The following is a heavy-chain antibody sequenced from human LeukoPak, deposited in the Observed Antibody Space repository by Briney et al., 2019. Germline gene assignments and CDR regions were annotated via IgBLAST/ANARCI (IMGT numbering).Heavy chain of an antibody. J-gene: IGHJ4*02. Sequence: GGSLRLSCAASGFTFSSYGMHWVRQAPGKGLEWVAVIWYDGSNKYYADSVKGRFTISRDNSKNTLYLQMNSLRAEDTAVYYCAKEATEYTSRALDYWGQGTLVTVSS. CDR3: AKEATEYTSRALDY. V-gene: IGHV3-30*02. CDR2: IWYDGSNK. CDR1: GFTFSSYG. D-gene: IGHD6-13*01.